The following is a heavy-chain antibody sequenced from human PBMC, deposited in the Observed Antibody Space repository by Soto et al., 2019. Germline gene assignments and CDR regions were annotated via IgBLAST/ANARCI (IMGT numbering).Heavy chain of an antibody. J-gene: IGHJ4*02. Sequence: QVQLVQSGGEVKKPGASVRVSCKASGYSFSNFGISWVRQAPGQGLEWIGWISAFNSNTRFAQTFQGRVTMTTDTSTSTAYIELTSLRSDDTAVYYCARDRTLVSTTRAVDFWGQGTLITVSS. D-gene: IGHD1-26*01. V-gene: IGHV1-18*01. CDR2: ISAFNSNT. CDR3: ARDRTLVSTTRAVDF. CDR1: GYSFSNFG.